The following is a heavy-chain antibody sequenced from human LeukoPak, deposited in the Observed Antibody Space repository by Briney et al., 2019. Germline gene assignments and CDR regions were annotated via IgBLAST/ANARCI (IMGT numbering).Heavy chain of an antibody. D-gene: IGHD3-3*01. CDR3: AKVNGLGFLVWSSGP. V-gene: IGHV3-23*01. CDR2: ISGGGVST. CDR1: GFTFSSYA. Sequence: GGSLRLPCAASGFTFSSYAMSWVRQAPGQGLEWVSSISGGGVSTYYADSVKGRFTISRDNPKNTLYLQMNSLRADDSAVYYYAKVNGLGFLVWSSGPWGQGTLVTVSS. J-gene: IGHJ5*02.